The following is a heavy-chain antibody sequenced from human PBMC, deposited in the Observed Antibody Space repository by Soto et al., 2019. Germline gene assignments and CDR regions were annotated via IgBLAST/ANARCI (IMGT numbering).Heavy chain of an antibody. D-gene: IGHD3-3*01. Sequence: EVQLLESGGGLVQPGGSLRLSCAASGFTFSSYAMSWVRQAPGKGLEWVSAISGSGGSTYYADSVKGRFTISRDNSKNTLYLQMNRLRAEDTAVYYCAKGQTSTIVLFGVLAGGMDVWGQGTTVTVSS. V-gene: IGHV3-23*01. J-gene: IGHJ6*02. CDR2: ISGSGGST. CDR1: GFTFSSYA. CDR3: AKGQTSTIVLFGVLAGGMDV.